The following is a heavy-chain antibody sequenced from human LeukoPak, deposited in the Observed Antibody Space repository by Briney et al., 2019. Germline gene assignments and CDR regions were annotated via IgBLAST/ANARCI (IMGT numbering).Heavy chain of an antibody. J-gene: IGHJ6*02. CDR3: AREIGGYCSGGTCYSPYNYGMDG. CDR1: GFTFSTYG. CDR2: IWYDGDNK. V-gene: IGHV3-33*01. D-gene: IGHD2-15*01. Sequence: PGGSLRLSCAASGFTFSTYGMHWVRQAPGKGLEWVSVIWYDGDNKYYADSVRGRFTISRDNSKNTLYLQMNSLRAEDTAVYYCAREIGGYCSGGTCYSPYNYGMDGWGQGTTVTVSS.